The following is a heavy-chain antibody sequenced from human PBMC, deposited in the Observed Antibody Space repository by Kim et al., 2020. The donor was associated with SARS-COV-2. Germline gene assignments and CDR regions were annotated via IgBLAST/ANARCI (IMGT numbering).Heavy chain of an antibody. CDR2: IDPSDSYT. D-gene: IGHD5-12*01. CDR1: GYSFTSYW. V-gene: IGHV5-10-1*01. J-gene: IGHJ6*02. CDR3: ARHPWIVATIDSRSRYYYYGMDV. Sequence: GESLKISCKGSGYSFTSYWISWVRQMPGKGLEWMGRIDPSDSYTNYSPSFQGHVTISADKSISTAYLQWSSLKASDTAMYYCARHPWIVATIDSRSRYYYYGMDVWGQGTTVTVSS.